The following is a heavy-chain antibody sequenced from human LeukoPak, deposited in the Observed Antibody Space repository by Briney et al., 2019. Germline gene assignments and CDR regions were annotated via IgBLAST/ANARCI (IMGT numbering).Heavy chain of an antibody. CDR2: INHSGST. CDR1: GGSFSGYY. V-gene: IGHV4-34*01. Sequence: SETLSLTCAVYGGSFSGYYWSWIRQPPGKGLEWIGEINHSGSTNYNPSLKSRVTISVDTSKNQFSLKLSSVTAADTAVYYCARQGWTVTRANWFDPWGQGTLVTVSS. J-gene: IGHJ5*02. D-gene: IGHD4-11*01. CDR3: ARQGWTVTRANWFDP.